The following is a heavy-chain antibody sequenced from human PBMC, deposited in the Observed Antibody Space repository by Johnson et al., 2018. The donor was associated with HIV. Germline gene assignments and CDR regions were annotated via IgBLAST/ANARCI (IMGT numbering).Heavy chain of an antibody. CDR1: GFTFSSYW. Sequence: EQLVESGGGLVQPGGSLRLSCAASGFTFSSYWMHWVRQAPGKGLVWVSVINNGGSTYYADSVKGRFTISRDNSKNTLYLQMNSLRAEDTAVYYCARVEWLAPHAFDIWGQGTMVTVSS. J-gene: IGHJ3*02. CDR3: ARVEWLAPHAFDI. V-gene: IGHV3-74*02. D-gene: IGHD6-19*01. CDR2: INNGGST.